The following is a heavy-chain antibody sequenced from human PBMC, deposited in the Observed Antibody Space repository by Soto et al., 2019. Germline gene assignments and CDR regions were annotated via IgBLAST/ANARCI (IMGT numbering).Heavy chain of an antibody. CDR1: GFTFTGSA. D-gene: IGHD6-19*01. CDR3: SRNMWLDY. CDR2: IRSKGNKYAT. Sequence: GGSLRLSCAASGFTFTGSALHCVRQASGKGLEWVGRIRSKGNKYATAYDESVKGRFTISRDDSKNTAYLLMNSVKTEDTAVYYCSRNMWLDYWGQGTLVTVSS. J-gene: IGHJ4*02. V-gene: IGHV3-73*01.